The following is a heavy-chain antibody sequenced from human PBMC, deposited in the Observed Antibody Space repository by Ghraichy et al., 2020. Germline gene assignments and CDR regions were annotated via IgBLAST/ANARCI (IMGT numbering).Heavy chain of an antibody. CDR3: ASSSKVFWRGFDY. Sequence: SETLSLTCAVSGVSVSSYYWSWIRQPPGKGLEWIGYISYSGSTNYNPSLKSRVTISLDTAKNQFSLKLTSVTAADTAVYYCASSSKVFWRGFDYWAQGTLVTVCS. J-gene: IGHJ4*02. D-gene: IGHD2/OR15-2a*01. V-gene: IGHV4-59*02. CDR2: ISYSGST. CDR1: GVSVSSYY.